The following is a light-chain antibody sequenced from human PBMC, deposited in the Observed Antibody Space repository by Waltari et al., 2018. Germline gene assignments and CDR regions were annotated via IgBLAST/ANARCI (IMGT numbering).Light chain of an antibody. Sequence: EIVLTQSPGNLYLSPGERATLSCRASQSFSRALAWYQQKPGQAPRLLIYDASTRAIGIPDRFSGGGSGTDFSLTISRLEPEDFAVYYCQHYVRLPVTFGQGTTVEIK. CDR2: DAS. CDR1: QSFSRA. J-gene: IGKJ1*01. V-gene: IGKV3-20*01. CDR3: QHYVRLPVT.